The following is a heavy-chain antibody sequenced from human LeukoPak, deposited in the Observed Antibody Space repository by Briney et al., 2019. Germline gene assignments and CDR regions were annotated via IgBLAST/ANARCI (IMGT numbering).Heavy chain of an antibody. D-gene: IGHD3-22*01. CDR1: DGSISSGSYY. CDR3: ARMYYYDSSGPDY. V-gene: IGHV4-61*02. CDR2: IYTRGGT. Sequence: SETLSLTCTVSDGSISSGSYYWTWIRQPAGKGLEWIGRIYTRGGTTYNPSLKSRVTMSVDTSKNQFSLKLSSVTAADTAVYYCARMYYYDSSGPDYWGQGTLVTVSS. J-gene: IGHJ4*02.